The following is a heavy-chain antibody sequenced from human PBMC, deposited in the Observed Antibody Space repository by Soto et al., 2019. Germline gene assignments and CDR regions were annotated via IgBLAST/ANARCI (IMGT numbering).Heavy chain of an antibody. J-gene: IGHJ6*02. D-gene: IGHD3-3*01. V-gene: IGHV3-30*18. Sequence: GGSLRLSCVASGFPFSSYGMHWVRQAPGKGLEWVAVISYDGSNKYYADSVKGRFTISRDNSKNTLYLQMNSLRAEDTAVYYCAKAKAGPKYYDFWSGSRQYYGMDVWGQGTTVTVSS. CDR1: GFPFSSYG. CDR2: ISYDGSNK. CDR3: AKAKAGPKYYDFWSGSRQYYGMDV.